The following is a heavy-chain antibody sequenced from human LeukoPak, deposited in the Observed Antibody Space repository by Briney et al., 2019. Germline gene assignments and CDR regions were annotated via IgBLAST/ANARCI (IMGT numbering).Heavy chain of an antibody. V-gene: IGHV3-23*01. CDR3: AKDYATFDAFDI. CDR1: GFTFSSYA. Sequence: GGSLRLSSAASGFTFSSYAMSWVRQAPGKGLEWVSGISDSGVNTYYADSVKGRFAISRDNSKNTLYLQMNSLSADDTAVYYCAKDYATFDAFDIWGQGTMVTVSS. CDR2: ISDSGVNT. D-gene: IGHD1-26*01. J-gene: IGHJ3*02.